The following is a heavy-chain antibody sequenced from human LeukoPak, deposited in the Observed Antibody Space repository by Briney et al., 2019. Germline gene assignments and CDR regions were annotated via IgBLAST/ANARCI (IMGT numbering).Heavy chain of an antibody. D-gene: IGHD3-16*01. CDR2: ISGSGGST. CDR1: GFTFSSYA. CDR3: TTRGIVGYFDY. Sequence: GGSLRLSCAASGFTFSSYAMSWVRQAPGKGLEWVSAISGSGGSTYYADSVKGRFTISRDNSKNTLYLQMNSLRAEDTAVYYCTTRGIVGYFDYWGQGTLVTVSS. V-gene: IGHV3-23*01. J-gene: IGHJ4*02.